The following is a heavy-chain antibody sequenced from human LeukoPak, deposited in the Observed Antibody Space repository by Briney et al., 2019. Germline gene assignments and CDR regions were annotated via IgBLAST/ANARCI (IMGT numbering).Heavy chain of an antibody. CDR2: IYPGDSDT. D-gene: IGHD2-15*01. V-gene: IGHV5-51*01. CDR1: GYSFTSYW. J-gene: IGHJ6*02. CDR3: ARQGGQKASSYNYYYYGMDV. Sequence: GESLKISCKGSGYSFTSYWIGWVRQMPGKSLEWMGIIYPGDSDTRYSPSFQGQVTISADKSISTAYLQWSSLKASHTAMYYCARQGGQKASSYNYYYYGMDVWGQGTTVTVSS.